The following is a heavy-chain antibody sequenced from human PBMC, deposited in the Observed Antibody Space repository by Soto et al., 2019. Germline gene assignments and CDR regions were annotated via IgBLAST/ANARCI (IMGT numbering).Heavy chain of an antibody. D-gene: IGHD2-15*01. J-gene: IGHJ3*02. CDR3: ARPLSPGGGYDAFDI. V-gene: IGHV5-51*01. CDR1: VYSCPSYW. CDR2: IYPGDSDT. Sequence: ESLKIPCKGSVYSCPSYWIGWVRQMPGKGLECMGIIYPGDSDTRYSPSFQGQVTISADKSISTAYLQWSSLKASDTAMYYCARPLSPGGGYDAFDIWGQGTMVTVSS.